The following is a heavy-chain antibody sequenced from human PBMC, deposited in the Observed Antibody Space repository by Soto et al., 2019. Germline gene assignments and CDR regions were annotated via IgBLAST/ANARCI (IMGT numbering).Heavy chain of an antibody. Sequence: GGSLRLSCAASGFTFSSYAMSWVRQAPGKGLEWVSAISGGGGSTYYADSVKGRFTISRDNSKNTLYLQMNSLRAEDTAVYYCAGKFVVVTAIGYYYGMDVWGQGTTVTVSS. V-gene: IGHV3-23*01. J-gene: IGHJ6*02. CDR2: ISGGGGST. D-gene: IGHD2-21*02. CDR3: AGKFVVVTAIGYYYGMDV. CDR1: GFTFSSYA.